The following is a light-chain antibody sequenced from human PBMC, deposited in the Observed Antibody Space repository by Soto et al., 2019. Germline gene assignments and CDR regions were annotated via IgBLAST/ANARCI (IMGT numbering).Light chain of an antibody. J-gene: IGKJ1*01. Sequence: DFQMTQSPSSLSASVGDRVTITCQASQSISSYLNWYQQKPGKAPKLLIYAASSLQSGVPSRFSGSGSGTDFTLTISSLQPEDFATYYCQQSYSTPWTFGQGTKVEIK. CDR1: QSISSY. CDR2: AAS. V-gene: IGKV1-39*01. CDR3: QQSYSTPWT.